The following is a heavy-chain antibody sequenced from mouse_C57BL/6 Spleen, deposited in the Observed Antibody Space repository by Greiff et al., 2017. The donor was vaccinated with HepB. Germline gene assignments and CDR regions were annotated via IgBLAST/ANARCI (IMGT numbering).Heavy chain of an antibody. CDR2: IRSKSSNYAT. CDR3: VREGNYYGSSYRFDY. Sequence: EVHLVESGGGLVQPKGSLKLSCAASGFTLNTYAMHWVRQAPGKGLEWVARIRSKSSNYATYYADSVKDRFTISRDDSQSMLYLQMNNLKTEDTAMYYCVREGNYYGSSYRFDYWGQGTTLTVSS. CDR1: GFTLNTYA. J-gene: IGHJ2*01. V-gene: IGHV10-3*01. D-gene: IGHD1-1*01.